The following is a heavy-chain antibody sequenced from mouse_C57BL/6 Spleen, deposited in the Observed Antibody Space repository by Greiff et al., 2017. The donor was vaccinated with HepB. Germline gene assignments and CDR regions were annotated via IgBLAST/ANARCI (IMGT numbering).Heavy chain of an antibody. V-gene: IGHV1-15*01. D-gene: IGHD4-1*01. Sequence: QVQLQQSGAELVRPGASVTLSCKASGYTFTDYEMHWVKQTPVHGLEWIGAIDPETGGTAYNQKFKGKAILTADKSSSTAYMELRSLTSEDSAVYYCTRWNWGGFAYWGQGTLVTVSA. CDR2: IDPETGGT. CDR3: TRWNWGGFAY. J-gene: IGHJ3*01. CDR1: GYTFTDYE.